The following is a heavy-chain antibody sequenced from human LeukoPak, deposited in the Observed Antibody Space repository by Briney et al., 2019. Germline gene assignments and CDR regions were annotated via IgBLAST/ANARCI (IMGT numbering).Heavy chain of an antibody. CDR1: GGTFSSYA. CDR3: ARAAGSNYDFWSGPAAYYYYMDV. J-gene: IGHJ6*03. V-gene: IGHV1-69*05. Sequence: ASVKVSCKASGGTFSSYAISWVRQAPGQGLEWMGGIIPIFGTANYAQKFQGRVTITTDESTSTAYMELSSLRSEDTAVYYCARAAGSNYDFWSGPAAYYYYMDVWGKGTTVTVSS. CDR2: IIPIFGTA. D-gene: IGHD3-3*01.